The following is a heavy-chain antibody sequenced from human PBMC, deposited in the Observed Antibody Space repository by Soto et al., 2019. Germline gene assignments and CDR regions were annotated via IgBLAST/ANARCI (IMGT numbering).Heavy chain of an antibody. CDR2: ISYDGSNK. CDR1: GFTFSSYG. CDR3: AKGRTGTPGYYYYYGMDV. J-gene: IGHJ6*02. D-gene: IGHD1-1*01. V-gene: IGHV3-30*18. Sequence: QVQLVESGGGGVQPGRSLRLSCAASGFTFSSYGMHWVRQAPGKGLEWVAVISYDGSNKYYADSVKGRFTISRDNYKNTLYLHMNSLRAEDTAVYYCAKGRTGTPGYYYYYGMDVWGQGTTVTVSS.